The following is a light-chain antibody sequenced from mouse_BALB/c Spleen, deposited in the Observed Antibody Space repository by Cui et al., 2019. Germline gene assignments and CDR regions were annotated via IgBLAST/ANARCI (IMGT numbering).Light chain of an antibody. J-gene: IGKJ5*01. CDR1: SSVSY. CDR3: QQWSSNPLT. Sequence: QIVLIQYPELMSASPGEKVTMTCRASSSVSYMYWYQQKPRSSPKPWIYLTSNLTSGVPARFSGSGSGTSYSLTISSMEAEDAATYYCQQWSSNPLTFGAGTKLELK. V-gene: IGKV4-68*01. CDR2: LTS.